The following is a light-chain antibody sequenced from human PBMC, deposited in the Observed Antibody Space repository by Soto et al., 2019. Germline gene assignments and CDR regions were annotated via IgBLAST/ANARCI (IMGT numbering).Light chain of an antibody. CDR1: SSDVGGYNF. CDR3: SSYAGSSIPVA. J-gene: IGLJ2*01. Sequence: QSALTQPPSASGSPGQSVTISCTGASSDVGGYNFVSWYQHHPGKAPRLMIYDVTQRPSGVPDRFSGSKSDNTASLTVSGLQVEDEAYYYCSSYAGSSIPVAFGGGTKLTVL. CDR2: DVT. V-gene: IGLV2-8*01.